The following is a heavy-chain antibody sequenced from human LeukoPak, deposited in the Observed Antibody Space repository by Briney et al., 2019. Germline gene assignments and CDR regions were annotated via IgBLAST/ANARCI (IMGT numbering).Heavy chain of an antibody. Sequence: PSDTLSLTCTVSGGSMSSYHWSWIRQPPGKGLEWIGYIYYSGSTNYNPSLKSRVAISVDTSKNQFSLKLSSVTAADTAVYYCVRRTYSSSYYMDVWTNGTTVTVSS. J-gene: IGHJ6*03. D-gene: IGHD6-6*01. CDR3: VRRTYSSSYYMDV. CDR1: GGSMSSYH. CDR2: IYYSGST. V-gene: IGHV4-59*07.